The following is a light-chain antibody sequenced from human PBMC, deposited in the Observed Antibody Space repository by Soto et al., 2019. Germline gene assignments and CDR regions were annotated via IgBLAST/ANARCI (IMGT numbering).Light chain of an antibody. V-gene: IGKV3-20*01. J-gene: IGKJ4*01. Sequence: EVVLTQSPGTLSLSPGEVATLSCRASQSVSSSYLAWYQQKAGQAPRLLIFGASSRASGIPDRFSGSGSGTDFTLTISRLEPEDFAMYYCQQYGSSPLTFGGGTKVEIK. CDR1: QSVSSSY. CDR3: QQYGSSPLT. CDR2: GAS.